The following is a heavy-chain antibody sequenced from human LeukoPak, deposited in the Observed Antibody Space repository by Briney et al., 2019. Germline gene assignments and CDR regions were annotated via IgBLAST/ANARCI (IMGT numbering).Heavy chain of an antibody. Sequence: PGGSLRLFCAVSGLTFSNHALSWVRQAPGKGLEWVSAISGRDESTYYADSVKGRFTISRDNSKSTLYLQMSSLRAEDTAVYHCAKVTGTTNYWGQGTLVTVSS. CDR1: GLTFSNHA. V-gene: IGHV3-23*01. D-gene: IGHD1-1*01. J-gene: IGHJ4*02. CDR3: AKVTGTTNY. CDR2: ISGRDEST.